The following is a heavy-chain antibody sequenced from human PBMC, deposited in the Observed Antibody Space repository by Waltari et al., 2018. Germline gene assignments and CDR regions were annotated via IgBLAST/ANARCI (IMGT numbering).Heavy chain of an antibody. Sequence: QVQLVESGGEVVQPGRSLRLSCAASGFSFSTYGMHWVRQAPGKGLEWVALIWFDGSKKYYADSVKGRFTISRDNSKNTLYLQMSSLRVEDTALYYCARVIRGSSDAFDIWGQGTVVTVSS. V-gene: IGHV3-33*01. D-gene: IGHD6-6*01. J-gene: IGHJ3*02. CDR2: IWFDGSKK. CDR3: ARVIRGSSDAFDI. CDR1: GFSFSTYG.